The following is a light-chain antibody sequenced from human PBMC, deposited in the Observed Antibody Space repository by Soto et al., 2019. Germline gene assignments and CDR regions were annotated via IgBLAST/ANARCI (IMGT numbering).Light chain of an antibody. Sequence: QSALTQPASVSGSPGQSITISCTGSSNDVGGHKYVSWYQQYPGKAPKLIIYEVTNRPSGVSDRFSASKSANTASLTISGLQAEDEADYYCSSYTIRSTVVFGGGTQLTVL. CDR3: SSYTIRSTVV. V-gene: IGLV2-14*01. CDR2: EVT. CDR1: SNDVGGHKY. J-gene: IGLJ2*01.